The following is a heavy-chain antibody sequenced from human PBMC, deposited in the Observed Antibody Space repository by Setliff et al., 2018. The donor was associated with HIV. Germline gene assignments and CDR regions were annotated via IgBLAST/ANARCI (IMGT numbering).Heavy chain of an antibody. Sequence: GSLRLSCAASGFSFKIYAMSWVRQAPGKGLEWVSTISDTADKTYYADSVKGRFTISRDNSKNTLYLQMNSLRAEDTAVYYCAKAVAQQFVSFFDHWGQGTLVTVSS. J-gene: IGHJ4*02. CDR3: AKAVAQQFVSFFDH. D-gene: IGHD6-6*01. CDR2: ISDTADKT. CDR1: GFSFKIYA. V-gene: IGHV3-23*01.